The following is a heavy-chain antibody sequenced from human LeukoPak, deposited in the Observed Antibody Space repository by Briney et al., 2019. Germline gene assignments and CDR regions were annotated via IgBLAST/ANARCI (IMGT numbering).Heavy chain of an antibody. CDR1: GLTFSSYG. J-gene: IGHJ4*02. V-gene: IGHV3-64*01. Sequence: GGSLRLSCAASGLTFSSYGMDWVRQAPGKGLEYVSAISSNRANTFYANSVKGRFTISRDNSKNTLYLQMGSLKPEDMAVYYCARDSCGDRCWRYFDNWGQGTLVTVSS. D-gene: IGHD2-15*01. CDR2: ISSNRANT. CDR3: ARDSCGDRCWRYFDN.